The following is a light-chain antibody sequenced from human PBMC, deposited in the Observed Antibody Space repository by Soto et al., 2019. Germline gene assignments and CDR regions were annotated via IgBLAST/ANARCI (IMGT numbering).Light chain of an antibody. CDR1: QSVLYSSNNKNY. CDR3: QQYYITPPT. Sequence: DLVLTPSPDSLAVSMGERATINCKSSQSVLYSSNNKNYLAWYQQKPGQPPKLLIYWASTRESGVPDRFSGSGSGTDFTLTISSLQAEDVAVYYCQQYYITPPTFGQGTKVDIK. V-gene: IGKV4-1*01. J-gene: IGKJ1*01. CDR2: WAS.